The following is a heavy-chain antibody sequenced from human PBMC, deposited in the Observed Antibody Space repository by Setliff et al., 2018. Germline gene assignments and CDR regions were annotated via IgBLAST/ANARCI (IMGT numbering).Heavy chain of an antibody. D-gene: IGHD2-2*02. CDR1: GYTLTELS. J-gene: IGHJ6*02. Sequence: ASVKVSCKVSGYTLTELSMHWVRQAPGQGLEWMGRINPNSGGTNYAQKFQGRVTITADESTSTAYMELSSLRSEDTAVYYCARDSRGLVPAAIEGSYYYYGMDVWGQGTTVTVSS. CDR2: INPNSGGT. V-gene: IGHV1-2*06. CDR3: ARDSRGLVPAAIEGSYYYYGMDV.